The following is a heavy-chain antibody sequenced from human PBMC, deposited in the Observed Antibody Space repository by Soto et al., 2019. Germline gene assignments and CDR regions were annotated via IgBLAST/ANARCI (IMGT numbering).Heavy chain of an antibody. CDR3: AREDYYGSGSYYNFDAFDS. J-gene: IGHJ3*02. CDR2: TYDRSKWYN. D-gene: IGHD3-10*01. V-gene: IGHV6-1*01. CDR1: GFGVSGNSSD. Sequence: PSQTLSLICAIAGFGVSGNSSDCNWIRQSPSRGHEWLGRTYDRSKWYNDDAVSVKSRITINPDTSKNQFSLQLNSVTPEDTAVYYCAREDYYGSGSYYNFDAFDSWGQGTMVTVS.